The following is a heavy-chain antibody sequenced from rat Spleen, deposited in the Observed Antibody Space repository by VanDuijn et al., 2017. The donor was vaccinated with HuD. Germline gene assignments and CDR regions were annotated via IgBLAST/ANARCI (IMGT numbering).Heavy chain of an antibody. CDR1: GFSFSSFA. J-gene: IGHJ2*01. CDR2: ISNTGDT. D-gene: IGHD1-4*01. V-gene: IGHV5-46*01. Sequence: EVQLVESGGGLVQPGRSLKLSCAASGFSFSSFAMAWVRQAPKKGLEWVASISNTGDTYYPDSVKGRFSVSRDNTKSTLYLQMNSLMSEDTATYYCTPLPGRNLDYWGQGVMVTASS. CDR3: TPLPGRNLDY.